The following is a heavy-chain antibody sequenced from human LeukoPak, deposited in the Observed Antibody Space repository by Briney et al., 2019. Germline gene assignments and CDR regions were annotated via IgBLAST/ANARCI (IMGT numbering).Heavy chain of an antibody. V-gene: IGHV4-34*01. D-gene: IGHD6-13*01. CDR1: GGSFSGYY. J-gene: IGHJ6*03. Sequence: PSETLSLTCAVYGGSFSGYYWSWIRQPPGKGLEWIGEINHSGSTNYNPSLKSRVTISVDTSKNQFSLKLSSVTAADTAVYYCARGRGSSWIYYYYYMDVWGKGTTVTVSS. CDR2: INHSGST. CDR3: ARGRGSSWIYYYYYMDV.